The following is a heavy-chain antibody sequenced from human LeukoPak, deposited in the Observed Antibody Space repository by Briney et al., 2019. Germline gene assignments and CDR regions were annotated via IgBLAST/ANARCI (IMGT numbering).Heavy chain of an antibody. J-gene: IGHJ5*02. CDR3: AIDSGRGWFDP. D-gene: IGHD1-26*01. Sequence: GGSLRLSCAASGFTFSSYSMNWVRQAPGKGLEWVSSIRSSSSYIYYADSVKGRFTISRDNAKNSLYLQMNSLRAEDTAVYYCAIDSGRGWFDPWGQGTLVTVSS. CDR2: IRSSSSYI. CDR1: GFTFSSYS. V-gene: IGHV3-21*01.